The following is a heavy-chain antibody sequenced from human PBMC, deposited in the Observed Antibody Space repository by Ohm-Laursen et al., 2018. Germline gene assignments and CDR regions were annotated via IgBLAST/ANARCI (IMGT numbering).Heavy chain of an antibody. CDR2: IIPILGIA. Sequence: SSVKVSCNASGGTFSSYAISWVRQAPGQGLEWMGRIIPILGIANYAQKFQGKVTITADESTSTAYMELSSLRAEDTAVYYCAKPGRLRLGEFIDYWGQGTLVTVSS. J-gene: IGHJ4*02. D-gene: IGHD3-16*01. CDR3: AKPGRLRLGEFIDY. V-gene: IGHV1-69*04. CDR1: GGTFSSYA.